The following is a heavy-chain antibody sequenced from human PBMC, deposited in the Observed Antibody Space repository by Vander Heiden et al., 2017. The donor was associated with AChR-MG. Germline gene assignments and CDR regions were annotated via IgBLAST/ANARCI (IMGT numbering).Heavy chain of an antibody. D-gene: IGHD2-15*01. CDR3: AKGGRSCSATSCYSSFDY. J-gene: IGHJ4*02. Sequence: QVQLVESGGGVVQPGRSLRLSCAASAFTFSRYAMHWVRQAPGKGLEWVAAVSSDGRNTYYADSVKGRFTIFRDNSKNTLDLQMNSLRAEETAVFYCAKGGRSCSATSCYSSFDYWGQGTLVTVSS. CDR2: VSSDGRNT. CDR1: AFTFSRYA. V-gene: IGHV3-30*18.